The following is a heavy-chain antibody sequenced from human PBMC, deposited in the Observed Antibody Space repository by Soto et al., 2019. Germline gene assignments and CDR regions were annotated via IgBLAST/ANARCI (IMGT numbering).Heavy chain of an antibody. Sequence: GGSLRLSCAASGFTFSTYTMNWVRQAPGNGLEWVSFISVSDDSTYYADSVKGRFTISRDNSKNTLYLQMNSLRAEDTAVYYCAKRSSSSTFDYWGQGTLVTVSS. CDR3: AKRSSSSTFDY. J-gene: IGHJ4*02. D-gene: IGHD6-6*01. CDR1: GFTFSTYT. CDR2: ISVSDDST. V-gene: IGHV3-23*01.